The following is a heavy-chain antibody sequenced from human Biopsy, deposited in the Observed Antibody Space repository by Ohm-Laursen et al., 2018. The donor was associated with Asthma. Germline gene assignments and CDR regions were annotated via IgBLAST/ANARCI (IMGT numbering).Heavy chain of an antibody. V-gene: IGHV4-59*01. CDR2: IYYSGST. CDR1: GVSIRSYY. Sequence: SETLSLTCTVSGVSIRSYYWTWIRQPPGKGLEWIGNIYYSGSTYSNPSLKSRVTISVDTSKKQTSLRLSSVIAADTAVYYCAGFCSGGNCPDHWGQGTLVTVSS. CDR3: AGFCSGGNCPDH. D-gene: IGHD2-15*01. J-gene: IGHJ4*02.